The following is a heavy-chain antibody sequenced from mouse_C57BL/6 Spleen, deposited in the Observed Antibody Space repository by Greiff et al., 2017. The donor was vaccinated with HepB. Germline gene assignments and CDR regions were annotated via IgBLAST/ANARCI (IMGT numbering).Heavy chain of an antibody. D-gene: IGHD2-5*01. CDR2: IYPRSGNT. J-gene: IGHJ2*01. Sequence: VKLMESGAELARPGASVKLSCKASGYTFTSYGISWVKQRTGQGLEWIGEIYPRSGNTYYNEKFKGKATLTADKSSSTAYMELRSLTSEDSAVYFCAEGDYSNLYWGQGTTLTVSS. V-gene: IGHV1-81*01. CDR1: GYTFTSYG. CDR3: AEGDYSNLY.